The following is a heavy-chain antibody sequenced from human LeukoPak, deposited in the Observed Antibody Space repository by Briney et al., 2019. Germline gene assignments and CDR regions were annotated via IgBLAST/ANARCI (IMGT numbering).Heavy chain of an antibody. CDR2: IYSCGTT. V-gene: IGHV3-53*01. D-gene: IGHD3-10*01. J-gene: IGHJ4*02. CDR3: AREAEVREY. CDR1: GFTVSNNY. Sequence: GGSLRLSCAASGFTVSNNYMSWVRQAPGKGLEWVSFIYSCGTTYYADSVTGRFTISRDNSKNTLYLQMNSLRAEDTAVYYCAREAEVREYWGQGTLVTV.